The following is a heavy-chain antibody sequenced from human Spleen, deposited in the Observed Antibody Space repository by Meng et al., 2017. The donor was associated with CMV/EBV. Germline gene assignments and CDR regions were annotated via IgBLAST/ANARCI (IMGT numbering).Heavy chain of an antibody. V-gene: IGHV4-34*01. J-gene: IGHJ5*02. CDR1: GGSFSGYY. CDR2: INHSGST. D-gene: IGHD6-6*01. CDR3: ARDPEYSISSGWFDP. Sequence: ESLKISCAVYGGSFSGYYWSWIRQPPGKGLEWIGEINHSGSTNYNPSLKSRVTISVDTSKNQFSLKLSSVTAADTAVYYCARDPEYSISSGWFDPWGQGTLVTVSS.